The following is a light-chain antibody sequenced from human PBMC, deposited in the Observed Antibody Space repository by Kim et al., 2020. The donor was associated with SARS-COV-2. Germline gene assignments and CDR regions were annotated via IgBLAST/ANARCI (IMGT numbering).Light chain of an antibody. CDR2: GAS. V-gene: IGKV3D-7*01. Sequence: PGERVTLSCRASQSVSSSYLTWYQQKPGQAPRLLIYGASTRATGIPARFSGSGSGTDFTLTISSLQPEDFAVYYCQQDYNLPTFGGGTKVDIK. J-gene: IGKJ4*01. CDR1: QSVSSSY. CDR3: QQDYNLPT.